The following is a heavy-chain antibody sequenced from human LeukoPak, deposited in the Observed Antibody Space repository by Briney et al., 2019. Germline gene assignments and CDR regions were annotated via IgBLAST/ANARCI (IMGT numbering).Heavy chain of an antibody. CDR2: IYYSGST. CDR1: GGSISSYY. J-gene: IGHJ6*03. Sequence: QPSETLSLTCTVSGGSISSYYWSWIRQPPGKGLEWIGYIYYSGSTNYNPSLKSRVTISVDTSKNQFSLKLSSVTAADTAVYYCAGPSGRYYYYYMDIWGKGTTVTVSS. V-gene: IGHV4-59*01. CDR3: AGPSGRYYYYYMDI.